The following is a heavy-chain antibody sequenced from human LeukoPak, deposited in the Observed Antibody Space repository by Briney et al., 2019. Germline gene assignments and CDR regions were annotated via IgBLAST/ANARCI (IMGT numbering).Heavy chain of an antibody. CDR2: MNPNSGNT. J-gene: IGHJ4*02. CDR3: ATKRCSSTSCSPTSGLSQTYFDY. Sequence: ASVKVSCKASGYTFTSYDINWVRQATGQGLEWMGWMNPNSGNTGYAQKFQGRVTITRNTSISTAYMELSSLRSEDTAVYYCATKRCSSTSCSPTSGLSQTYFDYWGQGTLVTVSS. V-gene: IGHV1-8*03. CDR1: GYTFTSYD. D-gene: IGHD2-2*01.